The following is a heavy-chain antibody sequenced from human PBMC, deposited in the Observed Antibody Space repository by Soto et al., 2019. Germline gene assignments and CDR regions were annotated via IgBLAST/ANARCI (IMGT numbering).Heavy chain of an antibody. D-gene: IGHD1-26*01. J-gene: IGHJ5*02. CDR3: VKGGSSKFDP. CDR2: IYYDGST. CDR1: GCSISSYY. Sequence: PSETLSLTCTVSGCSISSYYWSWIRQPPGKGLEWIGYIYYDGSTKYNPSLKSRVTISVDTSKNQFSLKLGSLTAADTAVYYCVKGGSSKFDPWGQGTLVTVSS. V-gene: IGHV4-59*01.